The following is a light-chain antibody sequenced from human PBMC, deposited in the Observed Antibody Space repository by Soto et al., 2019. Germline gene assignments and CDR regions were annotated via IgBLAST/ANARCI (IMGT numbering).Light chain of an antibody. J-gene: IGKJ1*01. CDR3: QQYNSYSRGT. Sequence: DIKMTQSPSTLSASVGDRVTITCRASQNINNWLAWYQQKPGKVPKLLIYTASSLESGVPSRFSGSGSGTEFTLTISCLQPDDFATYYCQQYNSYSRGTVGQGTKVEIK. CDR2: TAS. V-gene: IGKV1-5*03. CDR1: QNINNW.